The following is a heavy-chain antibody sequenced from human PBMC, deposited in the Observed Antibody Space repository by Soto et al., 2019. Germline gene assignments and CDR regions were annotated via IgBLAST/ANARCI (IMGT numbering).Heavy chain of an antibody. CDR1: GGTFSSYR. CDR3: VRDSGAKLSSS. J-gene: IGHJ4*02. V-gene: IGHV1-69*13. CDR2: IVPIYRTA. Sequence: SVKVSCKASGGTFSSYRINWVRQAPGQGPEWVGGIVPIYRTADYAQKFQGRVTITADESARTSYMELRSLKSQDTAVYYCVRDSGAKLSSSWGQGTLVTVSS. D-gene: IGHD6-13*01.